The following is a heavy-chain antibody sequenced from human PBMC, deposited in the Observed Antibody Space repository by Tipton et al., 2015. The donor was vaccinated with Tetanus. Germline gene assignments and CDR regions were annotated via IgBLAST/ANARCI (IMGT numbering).Heavy chain of an antibody. CDR2: IYWNDDK. V-gene: IGHV2-5*01. CDR3: AHPHDSSGYYQN. Sequence: LVKPSQTLTLTCTFSGFSLSTSGVGVGWIRQPPGKALEWLALIYWNDDKRHSPSLKSRLIITKDTSKNQVVLTMTNIETVDTATYYWAHPHDSSGYYQNWGQGTLVSVSS. D-gene: IGHD3-22*01. J-gene: IGHJ4*02. CDR1: GFSLSTSGVG.